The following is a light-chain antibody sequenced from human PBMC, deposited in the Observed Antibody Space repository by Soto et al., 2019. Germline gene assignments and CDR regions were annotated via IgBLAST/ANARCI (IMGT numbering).Light chain of an antibody. Sequence: QFTQSPSSLSASVGDRGTITCRASQDISRYLAWYQQRAGKAPKLLIYGASTLQSGVPSRFSGSGSGTEFTLTISSLQPEDFATYHCQQLQRTPFTFGPGTKVDIK. CDR1: QDISRY. CDR3: QQLQRTPFT. J-gene: IGKJ3*01. CDR2: GAS. V-gene: IGKV1-9*01.